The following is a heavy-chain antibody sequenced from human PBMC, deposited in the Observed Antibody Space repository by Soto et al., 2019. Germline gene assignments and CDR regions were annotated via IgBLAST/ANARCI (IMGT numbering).Heavy chain of an antibody. D-gene: IGHD6-19*01. V-gene: IGHV1-24*01. CDR1: GHTLTELS. CDR3: AAGGSRWLHSPLDY. J-gene: IGHJ4*02. CDR2: FDPEDGET. Sequence: QVHLVQSGAEVKKPGASVKVSCKVSGHTLTELSMHWVRQAPGKGLEWMGGFDPEDGETISAQNFQGRVTLTEDTSTDATYLELSSLRSADTAVYYCAAGGSRWLHSPLDYWGQGTLITISS.